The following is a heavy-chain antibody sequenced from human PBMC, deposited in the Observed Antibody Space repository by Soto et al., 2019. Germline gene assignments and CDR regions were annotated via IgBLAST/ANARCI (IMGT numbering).Heavy chain of an antibody. CDR2: IYYSGST. CDR1: GGSISSYY. D-gene: IGHD3-22*01. V-gene: IGHV4-59*08. CDR3: ARLGGYYQAFDS. J-gene: IGHJ4*02. Sequence: SETLSLTCTVSGGSISSYYWSWIRQSPVKGLEWIGYIYYSGSTNYNPSLKSRVTISVDTSKNQFSLKLDSVTAADTAVYYCARLGGYYQAFDSWGQGTLVTVSS.